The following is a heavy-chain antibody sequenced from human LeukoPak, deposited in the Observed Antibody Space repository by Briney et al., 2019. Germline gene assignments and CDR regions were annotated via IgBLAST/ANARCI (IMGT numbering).Heavy chain of an antibody. CDR2: ISENGRTT. D-gene: IGHD3-16*01. CDR1: GFIFSNYW. J-gene: IGHJ4*02. Sequence: PGGSLTLSCAASGFIFSNYWMHWVRQAPGKGLVWVSRISENGRTTTYADSVKGRFTISRDNAKNSVYLQMNSLRAEDTAVYYCARDESLWEIPHWGQGTLVTVSS. CDR3: ARDESLWEIPH. V-gene: IGHV3-74*01.